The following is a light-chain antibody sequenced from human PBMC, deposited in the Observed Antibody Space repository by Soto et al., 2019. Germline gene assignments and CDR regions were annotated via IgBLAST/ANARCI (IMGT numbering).Light chain of an antibody. J-gene: IGLJ1*01. CDR2: EVS. CDR3: GSFTSSSTFV. CDR1: SSDVGGYNY. Sequence: SVLTQPASVSGSPGQSTTISCTGTSSDVGGYNYVSWYQQHPGKAPKLMIYEVSNRPSGVSNRFSGSKSGNTASLTISGLQAEDEADYYCGSFTSSSTFVFGTGTKVTVL. V-gene: IGLV2-14*01.